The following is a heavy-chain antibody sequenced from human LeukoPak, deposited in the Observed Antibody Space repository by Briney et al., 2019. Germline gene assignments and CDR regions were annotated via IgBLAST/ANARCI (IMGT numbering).Heavy chain of an antibody. V-gene: IGHV1-69*05. D-gene: IGHD3-10*01. CDR2: IIPIFGTA. CDR1: GGTLSSYA. Sequence: SVKVSCKPSGGTLSSYAISWVRQAPGQGLEWMGRIIPIFGTANYAQKFQGRVTIPTNESTSPAYIDLSSLRSEDTAVYYCARGPSVDYYGSELDYWGQGTLVTVSS. CDR3: ARGPSVDYYGSELDY. J-gene: IGHJ4*02.